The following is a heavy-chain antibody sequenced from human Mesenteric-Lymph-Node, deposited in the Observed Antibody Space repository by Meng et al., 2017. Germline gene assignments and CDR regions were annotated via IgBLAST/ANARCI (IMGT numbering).Heavy chain of an antibody. CDR3: ARGYRDY. CDR1: GFTFNTYW. CDR2: INEDGSST. Sequence: EVQRVGSGVGLVQPGESLRLSCAASGFTFNTYWMHWVRQVPGKGLVWVSRINEDGSSTSYADSVKGRFTISRDNAKNTLYLQMNSLRVEDTAVYYCARGYRDYWSQGTLVTVSS. J-gene: IGHJ4*02. D-gene: IGHD1-14*01. V-gene: IGHV3-74*01.